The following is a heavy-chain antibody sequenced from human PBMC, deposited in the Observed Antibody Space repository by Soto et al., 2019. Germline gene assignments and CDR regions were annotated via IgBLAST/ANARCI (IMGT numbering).Heavy chain of an antibody. J-gene: IGHJ6*01. V-gene: IGHV1-2*02. CDR1: GYTFTDYY. CDR3: ARDWYYFDSSGYSKTVYYNYYGLEV. Sequence: ASVKVSCKASGYTFTDYYIHWVRQAPGQGLEWMGWINPNSGGTKFAQQFQGRVTMTRDTSISTAYMELSRLRFDDTAVYYCARDWYYFDSSGYSKTVYYNYYGLEVWGQGTTVSVS. D-gene: IGHD3-22*01. CDR2: INPNSGGT.